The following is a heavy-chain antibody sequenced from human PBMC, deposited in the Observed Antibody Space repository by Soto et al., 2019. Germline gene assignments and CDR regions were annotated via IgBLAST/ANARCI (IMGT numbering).Heavy chain of an antibody. CDR1: GYTFTCSD. CDR3: ARERKGMDV. Sequence: QLVQSGAEVKKPGASVKVTFKAYGYTFTCSDINWVRQATGQGLEWKGWMNPNSGNTGYAQKFQGRVTMTRNTSISTAYMELSSLRSEDTAVYYCARERKGMDVWGQGTTVTVSS. V-gene: IGHV1-8*01. CDR2: MNPNSGNT. J-gene: IGHJ6*02.